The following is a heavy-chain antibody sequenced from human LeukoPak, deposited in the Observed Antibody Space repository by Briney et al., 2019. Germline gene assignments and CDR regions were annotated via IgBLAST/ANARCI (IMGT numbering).Heavy chain of an antibody. J-gene: IGHJ3*02. CDR1: GFTLSTYE. Sequence: GGSLRLSCVASGFTLSTYEMTWVRQAPGKGLEWVSFITSSGSPTFYADSVKGRFSISRDTAKNSLYLQMNNLRGEDTAVYYCARDISSSTRAFDIWGQGTMVTVS. D-gene: IGHD2-15*01. CDR2: ITSSGSPT. V-gene: IGHV3-48*03. CDR3: ARDISSSTRAFDI.